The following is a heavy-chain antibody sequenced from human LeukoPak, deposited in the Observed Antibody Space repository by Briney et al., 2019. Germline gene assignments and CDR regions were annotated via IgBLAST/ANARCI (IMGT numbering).Heavy chain of an antibody. V-gene: IGHV4-4*07. CDR1: GGSINKYF. CDR3: ARGGIAARPNWFDP. D-gene: IGHD6-6*01. Sequence: PSETLSLTCVVSGGSINKYFWNWIRQPAGKGLEWIGRIYGGGSTNYSPSLKSRVTISVDTSKNQFSLKLSSVTAADTAVYYCARGGIAARPNWFDPWGQGTLVTVSS. CDR2: IYGGGST. J-gene: IGHJ5*02.